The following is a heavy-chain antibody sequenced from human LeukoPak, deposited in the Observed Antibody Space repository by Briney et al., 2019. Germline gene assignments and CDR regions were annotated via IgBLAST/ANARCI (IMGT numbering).Heavy chain of an antibody. CDR3: AKGEYYGSGSYIYFDY. CDR1: GFTFSSYA. D-gene: IGHD3-10*01. V-gene: IGHV3-23*01. J-gene: IGHJ4*02. Sequence: GGSLRLSCAASGFTFSSYAMSWVRQAPGKGLEWVSSISGSGGSTYYADSVKGRFTISRGNSKNTLYLQMNSLRAEDTAVYYCAKGEYYGSGSYIYFDYWGQGTLVTVSS. CDR2: ISGSGGST.